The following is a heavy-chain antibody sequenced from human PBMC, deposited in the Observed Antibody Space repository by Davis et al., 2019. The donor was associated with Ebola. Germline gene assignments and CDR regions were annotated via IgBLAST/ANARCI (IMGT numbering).Heavy chain of an antibody. CDR1: GDSVSSGG. J-gene: IGHJ4*02. Sequence: HSQTLSLTCAISGDSVSSGGWNWIRQSPSRGLEWLGRTYYNSKWYNDYAASVKGRIIINQDTSKNQLSLQVNSVTPEDTAVYYCARGWLRSKFDYWGRGTLVTVSS. CDR2: TYYNSKWYN. CDR3: ARGWLRSKFDY. D-gene: IGHD5-12*01. V-gene: IGHV6-1*01.